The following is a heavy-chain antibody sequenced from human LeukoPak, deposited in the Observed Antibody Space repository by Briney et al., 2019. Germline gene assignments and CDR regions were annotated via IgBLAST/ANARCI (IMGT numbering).Heavy chain of an antibody. V-gene: IGHV3-23*01. CDR1: GFTFSGYV. Sequence: GGSLRLSCAASGFTFSGYVMSWVRQAPGKGLEWVSAISGSGGSTYYADSVKGRFTISRDNSKNTLYLQMNSLRAEDTAAYYCAKSEGIAASPWGQGTLVTVSS. CDR2: ISGSGGST. CDR3: AKSEGIAASP. D-gene: IGHD6-13*01. J-gene: IGHJ5*02.